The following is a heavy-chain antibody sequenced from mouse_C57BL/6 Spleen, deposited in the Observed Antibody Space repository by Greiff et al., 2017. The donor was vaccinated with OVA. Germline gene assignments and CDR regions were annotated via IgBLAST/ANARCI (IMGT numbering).Heavy chain of an antibody. CDR3: ARVYGYDAWFAY. Sequence: QVQLKQSGAELARPGASVKMSCKASGYTFTSYTMHWVKQRPGQGLEWIGYINPSSGYTKYNQKFKDKATLTADKSSSTTYMQLSSLTSEDSAVYYCARVYGYDAWFAYWGQGTLVTVSA. CDR1: GYTFTSYT. CDR2: INPSSGYT. J-gene: IGHJ3*01. V-gene: IGHV1-4*01. D-gene: IGHD2-14*01.